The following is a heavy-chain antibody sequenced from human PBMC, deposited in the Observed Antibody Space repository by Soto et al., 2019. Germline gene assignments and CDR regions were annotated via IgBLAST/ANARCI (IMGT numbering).Heavy chain of an antibody. Sequence: SVKVSCKDSGGTFSSYAISWVRQAPGQGLEWMGGIIPIFGTANYAQKFQGRVTITADESTSTAYMELSSLRSEDTAVYYCARERVVAAAFDIWGQGTMVTVSS. D-gene: IGHD3-22*01. CDR1: GGTFSSYA. J-gene: IGHJ3*02. V-gene: IGHV1-69*13. CDR2: IIPIFGTA. CDR3: ARERVVAAAFDI.